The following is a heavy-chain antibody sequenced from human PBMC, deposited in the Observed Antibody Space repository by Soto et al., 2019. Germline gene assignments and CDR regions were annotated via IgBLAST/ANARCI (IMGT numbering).Heavy chain of an antibody. Sequence: SETLSLTCPVSGGSISSGGYYWSWIRQHPGKGLEWIGYIYYSGSTYYNPSLKSRVTISVDTSKNQFSLKLSSVTAADTAVYYCARVSRELWGHAHLNYYFDYWGQGTLVTVSS. J-gene: IGHJ4*02. CDR2: IYYSGST. V-gene: IGHV4-31*03. CDR3: ARVSRELWGHAHLNYYFDY. CDR1: GGSISSGGYY. D-gene: IGHD1-26*01.